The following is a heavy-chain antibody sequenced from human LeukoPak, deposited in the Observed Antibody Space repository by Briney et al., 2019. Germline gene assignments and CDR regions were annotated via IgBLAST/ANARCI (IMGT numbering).Heavy chain of an antibody. V-gene: IGHV3-30*18. Sequence: GGSLRLSCADSGFTFSSYGMHGVRQAPGKGLEWVAVISYDGSNKSYTDSAKRRFTLSRDNSKTTLYLQMNSLRAEDTAVYYCAKGGAYGDYEDYWGQGTLVTVSS. D-gene: IGHD4-17*01. J-gene: IGHJ4*02. CDR3: AKGGAYGDYEDY. CDR1: GFTFSSYG. CDR2: ISYDGSNK.